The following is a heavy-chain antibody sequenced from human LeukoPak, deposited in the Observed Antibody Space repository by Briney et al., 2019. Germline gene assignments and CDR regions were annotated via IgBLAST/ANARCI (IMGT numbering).Heavy chain of an antibody. V-gene: IGHV4-4*07. Sequence: SETLSLTCTVSGGSISSYYWSWIRQPAGKGLEWIGRIYTSGSTNYNPSLKSRVTMSVDTSKNQFSLKLSSVTAADTAVYYCAGLSSSSRYYYYMDVWGEGTTVTVSS. J-gene: IGHJ6*03. CDR3: AGLSSSSRYYYYMDV. CDR2: IYTSGST. CDR1: GGSISSYY. D-gene: IGHD6-6*01.